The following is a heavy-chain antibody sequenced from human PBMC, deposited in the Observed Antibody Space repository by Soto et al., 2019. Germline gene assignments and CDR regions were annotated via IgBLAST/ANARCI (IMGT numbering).Heavy chain of an antibody. V-gene: IGHV3-30-3*01. CDR3: ARESEYSSSSPYYYGMDV. CDR2: ISYDGSNK. J-gene: IGHJ6*02. Sequence: GGSLRLSCAASGFTFSSYAMHWVRQAPGKGLEWVAVISYDGSNKYYADSVKGRFTISRDNSKNTLYLQMNSLRAEDTAVYYCARESEYSSSSPYYYGMDVWGQGTTVTVSS. D-gene: IGHD6-6*01. CDR1: GFTFSSYA.